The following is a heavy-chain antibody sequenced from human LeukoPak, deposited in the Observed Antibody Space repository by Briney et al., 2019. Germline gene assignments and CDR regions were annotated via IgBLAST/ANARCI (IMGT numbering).Heavy chain of an antibody. D-gene: IGHD5-18*01. J-gene: IGHJ5*02. V-gene: IGHV4-34*01. CDR2: INHSGST. Sequence: NPSETLSLTCAVYGGSFSGYYWSWIRQPPGKGLEWIGEINHSGSTNYNPSLKSRVTISVDKSKNQFSLKLSSVTAADTAVYYCARDGGYSNWFDPWGQGTLVTVSS. CDR3: ARDGGYSNWFDP. CDR1: GGSFSGYY.